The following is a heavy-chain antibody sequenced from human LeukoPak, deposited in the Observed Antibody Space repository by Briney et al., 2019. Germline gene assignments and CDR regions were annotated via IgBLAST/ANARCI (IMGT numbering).Heavy chain of an antibody. D-gene: IGHD6-13*01. V-gene: IGHV4-59*01. CDR2: IYYSGST. J-gene: IGHJ1*01. CDR3: ARSITSSWYGDFQH. Sequence: SETLSLTCTVSGGSMSGYFWSWIRQPPGKGLEWIGYIYYSGSTNYNPSLKSRVTISVDTSKNQFSLKMSSVTAADTAVYYCARSITSSWYGDFQHWGQGTLVTVSS. CDR1: GGSMSGYF.